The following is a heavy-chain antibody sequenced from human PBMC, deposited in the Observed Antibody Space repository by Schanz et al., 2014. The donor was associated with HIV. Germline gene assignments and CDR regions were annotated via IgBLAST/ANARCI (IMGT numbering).Heavy chain of an antibody. CDR3: AKDRNGYNQPIES. D-gene: IGHD5-18*01. V-gene: IGHV3-23*01. CDR2: ISGGGRDK. Sequence: EVHLLESGGGLVQPGGSLKLSCAASGFTFSSYAMNWVRQAPGKGLEYVATISGGGRDKYYADSVRGRVTISRDNPKNTLYLQIDSLRVEDTAMYYCAKDRNGYNQPIESWGHGTLVSVSS. J-gene: IGHJ5*01. CDR1: GFTFSSYA.